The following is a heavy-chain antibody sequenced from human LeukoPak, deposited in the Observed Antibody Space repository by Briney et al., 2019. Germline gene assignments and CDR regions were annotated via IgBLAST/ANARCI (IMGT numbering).Heavy chain of an antibody. D-gene: IGHD4/OR15-4a*01. Sequence: GASVKVSCKASGYTFTSYDINWVRQATGQGLEWMGWMNPNSGNTGYAQKFQGRVTMTRNTSISTAYMELSSLRSEDTAVYYCARVSPPYYCARACFDPWGQGTLVTVSS. J-gene: IGHJ5*02. V-gene: IGHV1-8*01. CDR2: MNPNSGNT. CDR3: ARVSPPYYCARACFDP. CDR1: GYTFTSYD.